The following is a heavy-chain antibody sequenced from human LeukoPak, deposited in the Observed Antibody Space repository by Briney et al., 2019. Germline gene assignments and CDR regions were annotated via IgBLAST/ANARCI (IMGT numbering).Heavy chain of an antibody. CDR2: IKQDETEK. CDR1: GFTFTAYA. V-gene: IGHV3-7*01. CDR3: ARVVDGASFDS. J-gene: IGHJ4*02. Sequence: AGGSLRLSCAASGFTFTAYAMSWFRQAPGKVLEWVANIKQDETEKYYVDSVKGRFTVSRDNARNLVFLQMNSLRDDDTAVYYCARVVDGASFDSWGQGTLVTVSS. D-gene: IGHD1-26*01.